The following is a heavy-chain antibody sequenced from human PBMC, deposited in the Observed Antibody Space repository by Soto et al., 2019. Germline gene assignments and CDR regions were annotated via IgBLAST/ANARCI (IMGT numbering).Heavy chain of an antibody. D-gene: IGHD3-22*01. CDR3: TTLGTYYYDSSGYYYFDY. Sequence: GGSLRLSCAASGFTFSNAWMNWVRQAPGKGLEWVGRIKSKTDGGTTDYAEPVKGRFTISRDDSKNTLYLQMNSLKTEDTAVYYCTTLGTYYYDSSGYYYFDYWGQGTLVTVSS. CDR2: IKSKTDGGTT. V-gene: IGHV3-15*07. CDR1: GFTFSNAW. J-gene: IGHJ4*02.